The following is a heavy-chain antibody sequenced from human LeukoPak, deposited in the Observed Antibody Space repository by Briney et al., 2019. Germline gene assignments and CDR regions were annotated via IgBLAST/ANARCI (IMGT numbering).Heavy chain of an antibody. CDR3: ARVGENGLDY. V-gene: IGHV4-30-2*01. J-gene: IGHJ4*02. CDR1: GGTISSGSYY. Sequence: PSETLSLTCTVSGGTISSGSYYWSWIRQPPGKGLEWIGYIYHSGSTYYNPSLKSRVTISVDRSKNQFSLKLSSVTAADTAVYYCARVGENGLDYWGQGTLVTVSS. D-gene: IGHD3-16*01. CDR2: IYHSGST.